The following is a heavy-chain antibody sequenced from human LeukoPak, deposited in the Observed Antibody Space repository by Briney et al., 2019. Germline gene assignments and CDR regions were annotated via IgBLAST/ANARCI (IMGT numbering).Heavy chain of an antibody. V-gene: IGHV5-10-1*01. CDR2: IDPSDSYT. J-gene: IGHJ4*02. CDR3: ARPDCSGGNCYLLPY. D-gene: IGHD2-15*01. Sequence: GEPLKISCQGSGSSFTSYWISWVRQLPGKGLEWMGRIDPSDSYTEYSPSFQGHVPISADKSISTAYLQWSSLKASDTAMYYCARPDCSGGNCYLLPYWGQGTLVTVSS. CDR1: GSSFTSYW.